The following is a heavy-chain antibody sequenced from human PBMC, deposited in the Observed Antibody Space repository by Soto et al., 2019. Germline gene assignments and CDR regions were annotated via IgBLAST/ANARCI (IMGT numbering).Heavy chain of an antibody. CDR3: ARLGPSWSGYYTQSPVDY. V-gene: IGHV1-18*04. J-gene: IGHJ4*02. Sequence: QVQLVQSGAEVKKPGASVKVSCKASGYTFTSYGISWVRQAPGQGLEWMGWISAYNGNTNYAQKLQGRVTMTTDTSTSTAYMELRRLRSDDTAVYYCARLGPSWSGYYTQSPVDYWGQGTLVTVSS. CDR1: GYTFTSYG. CDR2: ISAYNGNT. D-gene: IGHD3-3*01.